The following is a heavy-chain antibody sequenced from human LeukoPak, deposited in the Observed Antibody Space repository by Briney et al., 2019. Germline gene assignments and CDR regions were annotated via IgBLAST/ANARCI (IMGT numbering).Heavy chain of an antibody. D-gene: IGHD3-22*01. CDR1: ELILSNYA. CDR3: AREDSGGYSLDS. CDR2: RWHDGSKI. Sequence: GGSLRLSCASSELILSNYAMHWVRPAPGRGLEWVAIRWHDGSKIYYADSVKGRFTISRDSAKNTLGLQMNGLTLEDTAVYYCAREDSGGYSLDSWGQGTLVTVSS. V-gene: IGHV3-33*01. J-gene: IGHJ4*02.